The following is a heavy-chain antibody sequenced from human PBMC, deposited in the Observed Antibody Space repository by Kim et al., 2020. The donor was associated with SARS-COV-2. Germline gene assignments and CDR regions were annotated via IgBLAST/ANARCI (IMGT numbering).Heavy chain of an antibody. CDR1: GFTFSSYG. CDR2: ISHDGNTA. CDR3: AKESGFNSPAEY. D-gene: IGHD1-1*01. Sequence: GGSLRLSCAASGFTFSSYGMQWVRQAPGKGLEWVAIISHDGNTALYTQSVKGRFTISRDNSRNTLYLQMNSLRIEDTAVYFCAKESGFNSPAEYWGQGTLVTVSS. J-gene: IGHJ4*02. V-gene: IGHV3-30*18.